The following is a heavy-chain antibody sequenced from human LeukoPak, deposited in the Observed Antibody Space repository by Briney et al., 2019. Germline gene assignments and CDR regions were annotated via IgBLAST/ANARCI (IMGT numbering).Heavy chain of an antibody. V-gene: IGHV1-18*04. CDR2: LSAYNGNT. CDR1: GYTFTSYG. D-gene: IGHD6-13*01. J-gene: IGHJ4*02. CDR3: ARGPASVPTAAALDY. Sequence: ASVKVSCKASGYTFTSYGISWVRQAPGQGLEWMGWLSAYNGNTNYAQKLQGRVTMTTDTSTSTAYMELRSLRSDDTAVYYCARGPASVPTAAALDYWGQGTLVTVSS.